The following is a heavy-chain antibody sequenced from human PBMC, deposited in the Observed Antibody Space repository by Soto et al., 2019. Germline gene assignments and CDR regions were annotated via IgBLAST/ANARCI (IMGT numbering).Heavy chain of an antibody. V-gene: IGHV3-23*01. Sequence: GGSLRLSCAASGFTFSSYAMSWVRQAPGKGLEWVSAISGSGGSTYHADSVKGRFTISRDNSKNTLYLQMNSLRAEDTAVYYCAKDGVHADAFGIWGQGTMVTVS. CDR2: ISGSGGST. CDR1: GFTFSSYA. D-gene: IGHD3-16*01. CDR3: AKDGVHADAFGI. J-gene: IGHJ3*02.